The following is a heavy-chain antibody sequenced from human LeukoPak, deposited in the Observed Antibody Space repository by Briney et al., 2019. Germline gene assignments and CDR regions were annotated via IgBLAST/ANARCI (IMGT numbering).Heavy chain of an antibody. Sequence: GGSLRLSCAASGFTFSSYWMSWVRQAPGKGLEWVANIKQDGSEKYYVDSVKGRFTISRDNAKNSLYLQMNSLRAEDTAVYYCAREVGGFLEWLLYSYYYMDVWGKGTTVTVSS. D-gene: IGHD3-3*01. CDR2: IKQDGSEK. J-gene: IGHJ6*03. V-gene: IGHV3-7*01. CDR3: AREVGGFLEWLLYSYYYMDV. CDR1: GFTFSSYW.